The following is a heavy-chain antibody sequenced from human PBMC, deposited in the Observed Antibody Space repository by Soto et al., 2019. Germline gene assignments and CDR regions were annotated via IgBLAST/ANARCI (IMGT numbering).Heavy chain of an antibody. J-gene: IGHJ4*02. CDR2: IIPIFGTA. D-gene: IGHD3-10*01. V-gene: IGHV1-69*01. CDR3: ARDFYGSGFPGGY. Sequence: SVKVSCKASGGTFSSYAISWVREAPGQGLEWMGGIIPIFGTANYAQKFQGRVTITADESTSTAYMELSSLRSEDTAVYYCARDFYGSGFPGGYWGQGTLVTVSS. CDR1: GGTFSSYA.